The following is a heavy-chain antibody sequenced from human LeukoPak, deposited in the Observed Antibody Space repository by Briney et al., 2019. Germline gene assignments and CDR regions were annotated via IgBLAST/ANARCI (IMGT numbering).Heavy chain of an antibody. CDR3: ARTSGYSSSWYLYY. D-gene: IGHD6-13*01. J-gene: IGHJ4*02. Sequence: SETLSLTCTVSGGSISSKSYYWSWLRQPAGKGLEWIGRIYASGSTNYNPSLKSRVTISVDTSKNQFSLKLSSVTAADTAVYYCARTSGYSSSWYLYYWGQGTLVTVSS. CDR1: GGSISSKSYY. CDR2: IYASGST. V-gene: IGHV4-61*02.